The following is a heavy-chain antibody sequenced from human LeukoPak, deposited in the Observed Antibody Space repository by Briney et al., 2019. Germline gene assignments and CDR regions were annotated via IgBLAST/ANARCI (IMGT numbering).Heavy chain of an antibody. CDR3: ALVVAATLRVNDAFDI. J-gene: IGHJ3*02. Sequence: PSETLSLTCTVSGGSISSYYWSWIRQPPGKGLEWIGYIYYSGSTNYNPSLKSRVTISVDTSKNQFPLKLSSVTAADTAVYYCALVVAATLRVNDAFDIWGQGTMVTVSS. D-gene: IGHD2-15*01. V-gene: IGHV4-59*01. CDR2: IYYSGST. CDR1: GGSISSYY.